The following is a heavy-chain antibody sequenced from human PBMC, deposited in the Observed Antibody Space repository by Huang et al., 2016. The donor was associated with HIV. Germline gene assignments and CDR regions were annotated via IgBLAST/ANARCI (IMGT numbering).Heavy chain of an antibody. D-gene: IGHD3-3*01. CDR2: SERYGSST. CDR1: GFIFSDYW. J-gene: IGHJ4*01. Sequence: EVELAESGGGSVRTGQSLRLSCVGSGFIFSDYWMHWVRQIPGKVWMWFGRSERYGSSTIYADSVKGRFTIDRDNAKNTVYLQMSSLRVDDTAVYYCVRAKEKGYDFWSGYRYWGQGVQVTVSS. V-gene: IGHV3-74*02. CDR3: VRAKEKGYDFWSGYRY.